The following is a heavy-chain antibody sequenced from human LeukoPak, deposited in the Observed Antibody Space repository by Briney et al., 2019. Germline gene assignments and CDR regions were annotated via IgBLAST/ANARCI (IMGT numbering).Heavy chain of an antibody. D-gene: IGHD6-19*01. J-gene: IGHJ4*02. Sequence: ASVKVSCKASGYTFTTYYVHWVRQTPGQGLEWMGIINPTGGNTTYAQNFQDRVTMTRDTSTSTVYVELSSLRSEDTAVYYCASPLPGYSSGWYEFDYWGQGTLVTVSS. CDR2: INPTGGNT. V-gene: IGHV1-46*01. CDR3: ASPLPGYSSGWYEFDY. CDR1: GYTFTTYY.